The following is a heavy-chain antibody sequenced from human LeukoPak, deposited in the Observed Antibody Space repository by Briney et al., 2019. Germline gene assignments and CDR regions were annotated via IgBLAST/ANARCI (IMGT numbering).Heavy chain of an antibody. D-gene: IGHD3-22*01. CDR1: GFTFSSYS. Sequence: GSLRLSCAASGFTFSSYSMNWVRQAPGKGLEWVSSISSSSSYIYYADSVKGRFTISRDNAKNSLYLQMNSLGAEDTAVYYCARVPPSYYDSSGYYRYYFDYWGQGTPVTVSS. J-gene: IGHJ4*02. CDR3: ARVPPSYYDSSGYYRYYFDY. V-gene: IGHV3-21*01. CDR2: ISSSSSYI.